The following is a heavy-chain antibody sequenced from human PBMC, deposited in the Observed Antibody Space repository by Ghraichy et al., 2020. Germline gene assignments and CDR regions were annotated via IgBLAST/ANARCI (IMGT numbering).Heavy chain of an antibody. V-gene: IGHV3-21*01. J-gene: IGHJ5*02. CDR3: ARETRITGTQCFDP. D-gene: IGHD1-7*01. CDR2: ISSSSSYI. Sequence: GGSLRLSCAASGFTFSSYSMNWVRQAPGKGLEWVSSISSSSSYIYYADSVKGRFTISRDNAKNSLYLQMNSLRAEDTAVYYCARETRITGTQCFDPWGQGTLVTVSS. CDR1: GFTFSSYS.